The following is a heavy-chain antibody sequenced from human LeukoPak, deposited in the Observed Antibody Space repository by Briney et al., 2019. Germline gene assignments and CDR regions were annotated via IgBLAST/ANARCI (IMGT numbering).Heavy chain of an antibody. CDR1: GYSITSGFP. CDR3: AREGAVPGIDP. CDR2: ISHSGTT. J-gene: IGHJ5*02. V-gene: IGHV4-38-2*02. D-gene: IGHD3-16*01. Sequence: SETLSLTCAVSGYSITSGFPWGWIRQPPGKGLEWIGTISHSGTTDYKSTLESRLTISMDTSKNLFSLRLTSVTAADTAVYYCAREGAVPGIDPWGQGTLVTVSS.